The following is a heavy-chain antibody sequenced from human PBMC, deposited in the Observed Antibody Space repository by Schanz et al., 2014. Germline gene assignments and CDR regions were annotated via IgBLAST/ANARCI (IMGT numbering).Heavy chain of an antibody. V-gene: IGHV3-23*04. CDR3: AKHVRSLTGNDY. D-gene: IGHD3-9*01. J-gene: IGHJ4*02. CDR2: LTGSGGGT. Sequence: VQLVESGGGLVQPGGSLRLSCVASGFTFFGSFAMSWVRQAPGKGPEWVSSLTGSGGGTYYADSVRGRFAISRDNSKNTLYLQVNSLRAEDTAVYYCAKHVRSLTGNDYWGQGTLVTVSS. CDR1: GFTFFGSFA.